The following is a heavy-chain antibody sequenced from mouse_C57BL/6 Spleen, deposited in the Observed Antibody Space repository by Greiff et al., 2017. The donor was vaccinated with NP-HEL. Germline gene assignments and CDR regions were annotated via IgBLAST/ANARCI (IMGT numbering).Heavy chain of an antibody. V-gene: IGHV1-54*01. CDR2: INPGSGGT. J-gene: IGHJ4*01. Sequence: VQLQQSGAELVRPGTSVKVSCKASGYAFTNYLIEWVKQRPGQGLEWIGVINPGSGGTNYNEKFKGKATLTADQSSSTSYMQLSRLTSEDSAVYFCARESLYYAMDYWGQGTSVTVSS. CDR3: ARESLYYAMDY. CDR1: GYAFTNYL.